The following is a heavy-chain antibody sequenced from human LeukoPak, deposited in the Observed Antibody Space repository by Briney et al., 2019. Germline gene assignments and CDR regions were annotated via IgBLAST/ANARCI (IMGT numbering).Heavy chain of an antibody. J-gene: IGHJ4*02. Sequence: GGSLRLSCAASGFSFDTYAMHWVRQAPGQGLEWVALIWHDGSHKFYSNSVRGQFTISRDNSKNTVYLQMNNLRPDDTAVYYCAREIFGSGSYTDFWGQGTLVTVSS. CDR1: GFSFDTYA. V-gene: IGHV3-33*01. D-gene: IGHD3-10*01. CDR3: AREIFGSGSYTDF. CDR2: IWHDGSHK.